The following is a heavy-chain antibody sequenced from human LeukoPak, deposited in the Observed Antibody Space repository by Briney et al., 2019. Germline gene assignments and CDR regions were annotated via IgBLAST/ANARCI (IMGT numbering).Heavy chain of an antibody. CDR1: GFTFSSYA. J-gene: IGHJ4*02. V-gene: IGHV3-30-3*01. Sequence: GRSLRLSCAASGFTFSSYAMHWVRQAPGKGLEWVAVISYDGSNKYYADSVKGRFTISRDNSKNTLYLQMNSLRAEDTAVYYCAKDVGMIGYCSGGSCYAIDYWGQGTLVTVSS. CDR2: ISYDGSNK. D-gene: IGHD2-15*01. CDR3: AKDVGMIGYCSGGSCYAIDY.